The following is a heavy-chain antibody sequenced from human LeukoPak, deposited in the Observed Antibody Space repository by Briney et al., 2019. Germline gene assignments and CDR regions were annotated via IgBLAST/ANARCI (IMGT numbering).Heavy chain of an antibody. CDR2: INPSGGST. Sequence: ASVKVSCKASGYTFTSYYMHWVRQAPGQGLEWMGIINPSGGSTSYAQKFQGRVTMTRDMSTSTVYMELSSLRSEDTAVYYCARDEEEYNWFDPWGQGTLVTVSS. CDR3: ARDEEEYNWFDP. J-gene: IGHJ5*02. CDR1: GYTFTSYY. V-gene: IGHV1-46*01.